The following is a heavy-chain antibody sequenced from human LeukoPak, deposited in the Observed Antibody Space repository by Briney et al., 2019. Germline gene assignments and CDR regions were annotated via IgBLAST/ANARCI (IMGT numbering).Heavy chain of an antibody. J-gene: IGHJ4*02. Sequence: PSETLSLTCTVSGGSISSYFWSWIRQPPGKGLEWIGYIYYSGSTNYNPSLKSRVTISLDTSKNHFSLKLSSVTAADTAVYYCARHGVTGSDYWGQGTLVTVSS. V-gene: IGHV4-59*08. CDR2: IYYSGST. CDR1: GGSISSYF. D-gene: IGHD1-14*01. CDR3: ARHGVTGSDY.